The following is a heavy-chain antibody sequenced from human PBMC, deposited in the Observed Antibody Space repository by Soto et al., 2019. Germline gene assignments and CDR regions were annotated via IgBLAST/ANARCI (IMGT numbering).Heavy chain of an antibody. V-gene: IGHV3-74*01. D-gene: IGHD3-22*01. Sequence: GGPLRLSYAASGFTLSSSWMPGVRKTKGKGLVWVSRINSDGSSTSYADSVKGRFTISRDNAKNTLYLQMNSLRAEDTAVYYCARFDWGSSGYFTPRGAFDIWGQGTMVTVSS. CDR1: GFTLSSSW. CDR2: INSDGSST. CDR3: ARFDWGSSGYFTPRGAFDI. J-gene: IGHJ3*02.